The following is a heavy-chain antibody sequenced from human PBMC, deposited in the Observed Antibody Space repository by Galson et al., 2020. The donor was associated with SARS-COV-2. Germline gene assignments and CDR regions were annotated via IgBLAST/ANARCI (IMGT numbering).Heavy chain of an antibody. CDR2: ISYDGSNK. V-gene: IGHV3-30*04. CDR1: GFTFSSYA. CDR3: ARDRREVGAIYIWARWDY. D-gene: IGHD1-26*01. Sequence: GGSLRLSCAASGFTFSSYAMHWVRQAPGKGLEWVAVISYDGSNKYYADSVKGRFTISRDNSKNTLYLQMNSLRAEDTAVYYCARDRREVGAIYIWARWDYSGRVTLVSVSS. J-gene: IGHJ4*02.